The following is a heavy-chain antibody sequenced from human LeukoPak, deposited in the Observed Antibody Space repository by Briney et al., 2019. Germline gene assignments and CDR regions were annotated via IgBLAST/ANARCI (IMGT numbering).Heavy chain of an antibody. CDR1: GFTFSNYG. D-gene: IGHD4-23*01. CDR2: ISFDGSQK. CDR3: ARYLRTPDVAFDI. J-gene: IGHJ3*02. Sequence: GGSLRLSCAASGFTFSNYGMHWVRQAPGKGLEWVALISFDGSQKYYADSVKGRFTISRDNSKNTLYLQMNSLRAEDTAVYCCARYLRTPDVAFDIWGQGTMVTVSS. V-gene: IGHV3-33*01.